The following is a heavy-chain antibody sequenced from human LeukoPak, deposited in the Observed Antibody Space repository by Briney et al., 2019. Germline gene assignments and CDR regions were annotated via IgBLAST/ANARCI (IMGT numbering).Heavy chain of an antibody. V-gene: IGHV3-21*01. J-gene: IGHJ3*02. D-gene: IGHD2/OR15-2a*01. CDR3: ARVSILIVPYYAFDI. Sequence: KAGGSLRLSCAASGFTFSSYAMHWVRQAPGKGLEWVSSISSSSNYIYYADSVKGRFTISRDNAKNSLYLQMNSLRAEDTAVYYCARVSILIVPYYAFDIWGQGTMVTVSS. CDR2: ISSSSNYI. CDR1: GFTFSSYA.